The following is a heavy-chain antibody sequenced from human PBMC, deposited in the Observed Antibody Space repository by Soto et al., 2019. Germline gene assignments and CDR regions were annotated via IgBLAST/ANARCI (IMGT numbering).Heavy chain of an antibody. D-gene: IGHD3-3*01. CDR1: GGTFSSYA. Sequence: SVKVSCKASGGTFSSYAISWVRQAPGQGLEWMGGIIPIFGTANYAQKFQGRVTITADESTSTAYMELSSLRSEDTAVYYCARDLKVEIFGVVKDHYYGMDVWGQGTTVTVSS. V-gene: IGHV1-69*13. J-gene: IGHJ6*02. CDR3: ARDLKVEIFGVVKDHYYGMDV. CDR2: IIPIFGTA.